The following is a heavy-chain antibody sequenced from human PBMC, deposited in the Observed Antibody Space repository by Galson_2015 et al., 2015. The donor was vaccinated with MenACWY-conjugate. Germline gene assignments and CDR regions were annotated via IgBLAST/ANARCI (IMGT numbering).Heavy chain of an antibody. J-gene: IGHJ5*02. Sequence: SLRLSCAASGFAVSANCMSWVRQAPGKGLEWVSILCSGTTTYYADSVKGRFTISGDNSKNTVYLQMNSLRAEDTAMYYCARSRVGYGERWLDPWGQGTLVPVSS. CDR1: GFAVSANC. CDR2: LCSGTTT. V-gene: IGHV3-53*01. CDR3: ARSRVGYGERWLDP. D-gene: IGHD5-12*01.